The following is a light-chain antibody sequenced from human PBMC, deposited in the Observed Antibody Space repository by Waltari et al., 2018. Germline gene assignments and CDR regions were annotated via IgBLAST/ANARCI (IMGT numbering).Light chain of an antibody. CDR2: DVT. CDR1: SSNVGRYNY. CDR3: CSFTTRSTWV. Sequence: QSTLTQPASVSASPGQSITISFTGTSSNVGRYNYFSWYQQHPGKVPKLLIFDVTNRSSGVSHRFSGSKSGNTASLTISGLQAEDESDYYCCSFTTRSTWVFGGGTKLTVL. J-gene: IGLJ3*02. V-gene: IGLV2-14*01.